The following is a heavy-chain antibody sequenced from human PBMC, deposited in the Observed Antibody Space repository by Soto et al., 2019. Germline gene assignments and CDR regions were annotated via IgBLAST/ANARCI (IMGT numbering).Heavy chain of an antibody. V-gene: IGHV3-21*01. CDR3: ARGPPVYCSGGSCWDGHYYYMDV. CDR2: ISSSSSYI. CDR1: GFTFSSYS. D-gene: IGHD2-15*01. Sequence: GGSLRLSCAASGFTFSSYSMNWVRQAPGKGLEWVSSISSSSSYIYYADSVKGRFTISRDNAKNSLYLQMNSLRAEDTAVYYCARGPPVYCSGGSCWDGHYYYMDVWGKETTVTVSS. J-gene: IGHJ6*03.